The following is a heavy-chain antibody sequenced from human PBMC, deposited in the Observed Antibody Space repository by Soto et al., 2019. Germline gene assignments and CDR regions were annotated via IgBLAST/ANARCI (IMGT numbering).Heavy chain of an antibody. J-gene: IGHJ4*02. CDR1: GFTVSSTY. CDR3: AKMYSGSSPLQY. V-gene: IGHV3-53*01. Sequence: EVQLVESGGGSIQPGGSLRLSCAASGFTVSSTYMSWVRQAPGKGLEWVSVIYSGGSTFYADSVKGRFTISRDNSKNTLYLHMNSLRAEDTAVYYCAKMYSGSSPLQYWGQGTLVTVSS. D-gene: IGHD1-26*01. CDR2: IYSGGST.